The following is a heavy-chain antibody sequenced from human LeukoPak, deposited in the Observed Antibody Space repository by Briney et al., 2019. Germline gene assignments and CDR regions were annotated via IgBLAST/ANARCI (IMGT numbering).Heavy chain of an antibody. CDR1: GYTFTGYY. Sequence: ASVKVSCKASGYTFTGYYMHWVRQAPGQGLEWMGWINPNSGGTDYAQKFQGWVTMTRDTSISTAYMELSRLRSDDTAVYYCARAKAGATLGYWGQGTLVTVSS. J-gene: IGHJ4*02. V-gene: IGHV1-2*04. CDR3: ARAKAGATLGY. D-gene: IGHD1-26*01. CDR2: INPNSGGT.